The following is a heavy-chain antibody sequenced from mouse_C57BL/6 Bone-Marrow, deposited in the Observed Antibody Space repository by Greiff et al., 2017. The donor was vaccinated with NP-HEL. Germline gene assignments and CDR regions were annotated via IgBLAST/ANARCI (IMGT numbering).Heavy chain of an antibody. Sequence: EVKVVESEGGLVQPGSSMKLSCTASGFTFSDYYMAWVRQVPEKGLEWVANINYDGSSTYYLDSLKSRFIISRDNAKNILYLQMSSLKSEDTATYYCARDLITTVVATDWYFDVWGTGTTVTVSS. J-gene: IGHJ1*03. CDR3: ARDLITTVVATDWYFDV. CDR1: GFTFSDYY. D-gene: IGHD1-1*01. V-gene: IGHV5-16*01. CDR2: INYDGSST.